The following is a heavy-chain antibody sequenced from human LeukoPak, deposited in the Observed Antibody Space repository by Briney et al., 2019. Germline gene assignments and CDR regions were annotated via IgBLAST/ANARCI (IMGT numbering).Heavy chain of an antibody. V-gene: IGHV1-18*01. D-gene: IGHD6-13*01. J-gene: IGHJ6*02. CDR1: GYTFTSYG. CDR3: ARDLYSSSWVPPYYYYYGMDV. CDR2: IYAYNGNT. Sequence: ASVKVSCKASGYTFTSYGISWVRQAPGQGLEWMAWIYAYNGNTNYAQKLQGRVTMTTDTSTSTAYMELRSLRSDDTAVYYCARDLYSSSWVPPYYYYYGMDVWGQGTTVTVSS.